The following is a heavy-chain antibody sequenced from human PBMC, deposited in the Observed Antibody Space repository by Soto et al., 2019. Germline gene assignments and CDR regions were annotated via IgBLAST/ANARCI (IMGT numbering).Heavy chain of an antibody. CDR1: GGSISSYY. J-gene: IGHJ2*01. Sequence: SETLSLTCSVSGGSISSYYWSWIRQPPGKGLEWIGYIYYSGSTNYNPSLKSRVTISVDTSKNQFSLKLSSVTAADTAVYYCARFNWYFDLWGRGTLVTVSS. CDR2: IYYSGST. V-gene: IGHV4-59*08. CDR3: ARFNWYFDL.